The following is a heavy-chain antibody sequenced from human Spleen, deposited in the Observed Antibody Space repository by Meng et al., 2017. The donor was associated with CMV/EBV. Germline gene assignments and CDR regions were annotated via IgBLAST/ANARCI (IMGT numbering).Heavy chain of an antibody. V-gene: IGHV1-2*02. J-gene: IGHJ5*02. Sequence: SCKTSGYPFTYDYIHWVRQAPGHGLEWMGWINPNTGDTNYAQNFRGRVSMTRDTSLSTAYMELRSLTSDDTAVYYCARDGGNLDWFDPWGQGTLVTVSS. CDR2: INPNTGDT. CDR3: ARDGGNLDWFDP. D-gene: IGHD4-23*01. CDR1: GYPFTYDY.